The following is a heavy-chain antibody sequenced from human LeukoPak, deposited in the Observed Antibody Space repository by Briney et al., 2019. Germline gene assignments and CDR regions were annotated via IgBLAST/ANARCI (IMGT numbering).Heavy chain of an antibody. V-gene: IGHV3-7*01. Sequence: PGGSLRLSCAASGFTFSDYYMSWVRQAPGKGLEWVANIKEDGSEKYYVDSLKGRFTISRDNAKNSVYLQMNSLRDEDTAVYYCARGGVAVSRDYWGQGTLVTVSS. CDR3: ARGGVAVSRDY. J-gene: IGHJ4*02. D-gene: IGHD2-15*01. CDR1: GFTFSDYY. CDR2: IKEDGSEK.